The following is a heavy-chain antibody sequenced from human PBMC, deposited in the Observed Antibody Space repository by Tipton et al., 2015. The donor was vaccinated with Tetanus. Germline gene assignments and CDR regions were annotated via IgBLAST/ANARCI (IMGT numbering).Heavy chain of an antibody. CDR1: GFTFSSYN. CDR2: ITSSSSTI. J-gene: IGHJ5*02. Sequence: SLRLSCAASGFTFSSYNMNWVRQAPGKGLEWVSYITSSSSTIYYADSVKGRFTISRDTAKNSLYLQMNSLRDDDTAVYYCARAFFAAAPSWGGGTLVTVSS. D-gene: IGHD6-13*01. V-gene: IGHV3-48*02. CDR3: ARAFFAAAPS.